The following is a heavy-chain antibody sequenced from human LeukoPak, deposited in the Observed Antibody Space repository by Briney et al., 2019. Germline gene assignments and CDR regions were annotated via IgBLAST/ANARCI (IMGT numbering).Heavy chain of an antibody. Sequence: GGSLRLSCAASGFIFSSYNLNWVRQAPGKGLDWVSSISSSSNYLYYTDSVEGRFTVSRDNAKNSLYLQMNSLRVDDTAMYYCAREGYGYGGFDIWGQGAMVTVSS. CDR3: AREGYGYGGFDI. J-gene: IGHJ3*02. CDR1: GFIFSSYN. CDR2: ISSSSNYL. V-gene: IGHV3-21*01. D-gene: IGHD5-12*01.